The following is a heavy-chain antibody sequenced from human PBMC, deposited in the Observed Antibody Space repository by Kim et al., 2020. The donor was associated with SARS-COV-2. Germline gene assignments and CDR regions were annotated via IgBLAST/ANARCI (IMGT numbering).Heavy chain of an antibody. D-gene: IGHD2-15*01. V-gene: IGHV1-2*02. CDR3: ASLYCSGGSCSAFDI. CDR1: GYTFTGYY. J-gene: IGHJ3*02. Sequence: ASVKVSCKASGYTFTGYYMHWVRQAPGQGLEWMGWINPNSGGTNYAQKFQGRVTMTRDTSISTAYMELSRLRSDDTAVYYCASLYCSGGSCSAFDIWGQGTMVTVSS. CDR2: INPNSGGT.